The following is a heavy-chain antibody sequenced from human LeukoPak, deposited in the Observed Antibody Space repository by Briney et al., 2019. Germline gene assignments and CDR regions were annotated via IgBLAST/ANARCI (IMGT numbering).Heavy chain of an antibody. CDR2: ISYDGSNK. D-gene: IGHD5-18*01. CDR3: ARDPYGYDY. CDR1: GFTFSSYA. V-gene: IGHV3-30-3*01. J-gene: IGHJ4*02. Sequence: GGSLRLSCAASGFTFSSYAMHWVRQAPGKGLEWVAVISYDGSNKYYADSVKGRFTISRDNSKNTLYLQMNSLRAEDTAVYYRARDPYGYDYWGQGTLVTVSS.